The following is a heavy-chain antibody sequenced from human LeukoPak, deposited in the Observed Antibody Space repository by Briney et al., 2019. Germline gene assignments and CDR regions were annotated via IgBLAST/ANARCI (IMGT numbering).Heavy chain of an antibody. J-gene: IGHJ3*02. CDR1: GGSFSDYD. Sequence: PSETLSLTCAVYGGSFSDYDWSWVRQPPGKGLEWVGEINHSGSTNYNSSLKSRVTISVDTSKNQFSLKLSSVTAADTAVYYCAREVTDAFDIWGQGTMVTVSS. D-gene: IGHD4-23*01. CDR2: INHSGST. CDR3: AREVTDAFDI. V-gene: IGHV4-34*01.